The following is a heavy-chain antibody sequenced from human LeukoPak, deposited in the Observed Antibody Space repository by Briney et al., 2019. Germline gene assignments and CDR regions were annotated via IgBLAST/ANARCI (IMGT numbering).Heavy chain of an antibody. V-gene: IGHV3-53*01. Sequence: GGSLRLSCAASGFIVSTNHMNWVRQAPGKGLEWVSVIYSGGSTYYADSVKGRFTISRDNSKNTLYLQMNSLRAEDTAVYYCARDQNSDGIDYWGQGTLVTVSS. CDR2: IYSGGST. J-gene: IGHJ4*02. CDR3: ARDQNSDGIDY. CDR1: GFIVSTNH. D-gene: IGHD1-14*01.